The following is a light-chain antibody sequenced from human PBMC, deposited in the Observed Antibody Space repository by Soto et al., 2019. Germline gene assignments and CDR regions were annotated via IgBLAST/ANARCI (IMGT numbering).Light chain of an antibody. J-gene: IGKJ1*01. V-gene: IGKV3-20*01. Sequence: EIELTQSPGTLSLSPGDRATLSCRASQSVSSSYVAWYQQKPGQAPRLLIYGASSRATGIPDRFSGSGSGTDFTLTISRLEPEDFAVYYCQQYGSSPQTFGQGTKVEI. CDR1: QSVSSSY. CDR2: GAS. CDR3: QQYGSSPQT.